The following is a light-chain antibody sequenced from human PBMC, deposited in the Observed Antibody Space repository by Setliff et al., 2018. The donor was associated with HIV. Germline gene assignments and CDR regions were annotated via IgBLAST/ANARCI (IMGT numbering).Light chain of an antibody. J-gene: IGLJ2*01. Sequence: QSVLTQPASVSGSPGQSITISCTGTSSDVGGFDFVSWYQQHPGKAPKLIIYGVNKRPSGVSDRFSGSKSANTASLTISGLQAEDEADYFCSSYSYSTTLVFGGGT. CDR1: SSDVGGFDF. CDR2: GVN. V-gene: IGLV2-14*01. CDR3: SSYSYSTTLV.